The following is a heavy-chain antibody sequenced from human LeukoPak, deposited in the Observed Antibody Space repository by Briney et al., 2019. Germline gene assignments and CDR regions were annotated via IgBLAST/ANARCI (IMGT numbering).Heavy chain of an antibody. V-gene: IGHV3-66*02. CDR2: IYSGGST. D-gene: IGHD2-2*01. CDR3: AKEVRGYCSSTSRESY. Sequence: GGSLRLSCAASGFTVGSNYMSWVRQAPGKGLEWVSVIYSGGSTYYADSVKGRFTISRDNSKNTLYLQMNSLRAEDTAVYYCAKEVRGYCSSTSRESYWGQGTLVTVSS. J-gene: IGHJ4*02. CDR1: GFTVGSNY.